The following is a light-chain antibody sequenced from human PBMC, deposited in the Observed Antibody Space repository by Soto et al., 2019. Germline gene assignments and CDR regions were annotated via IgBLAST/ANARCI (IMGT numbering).Light chain of an antibody. J-gene: IGKJ4*02. Sequence: DIVMTQSPDSLAVSLGERATITCKSSRSLLSSSNNRNFISWYQHKPGQPPKLLISWASTRYAGVPERFSGSGSGTDFTLTVSSLQSEDVAVYSCLQYYGAPRTFGGGTKGEIK. CDR2: WAS. V-gene: IGKV4-1*01. CDR3: LQYYGAPRT. CDR1: RSLLSSSNNRNF.